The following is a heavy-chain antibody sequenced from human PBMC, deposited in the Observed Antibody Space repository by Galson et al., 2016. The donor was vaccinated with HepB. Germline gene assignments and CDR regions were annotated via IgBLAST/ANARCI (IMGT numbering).Heavy chain of an antibody. V-gene: IGHV3-7*01. CDR1: GFTFSSDW. D-gene: IGHD2-8*02. CDR2: IKQDGSEK. Sequence: SLRLSCAASGFTFSSDWMSWVRQAPGKGLEWVANIKQDGSEKYYVDSVKGRFTISRDNAKNSLYLQMNSLRAEDTAVYYCASWWQTPASYFDYWAQGTLVTVSS. J-gene: IGHJ4*02. CDR3: ASWWQTPASYFDY.